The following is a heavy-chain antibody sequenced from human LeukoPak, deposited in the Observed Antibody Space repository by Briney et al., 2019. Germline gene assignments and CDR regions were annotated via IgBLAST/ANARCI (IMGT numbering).Heavy chain of an antibody. J-gene: IGHJ4*02. V-gene: IGHV1-46*01. CDR1: GYTLTSYY. Sequence: GASVKVSCKASGYTLTSYYMHWVRQAPGQGLEWMGIINPSGGSTSYAQKFQGRVTMTRDMSTSTVYMELSSLRSEDTAVYYCASASSLVGATEDYWGQGTLVTVSS. D-gene: IGHD1-26*01. CDR3: ASASSLVGATEDY. CDR2: INPSGGST.